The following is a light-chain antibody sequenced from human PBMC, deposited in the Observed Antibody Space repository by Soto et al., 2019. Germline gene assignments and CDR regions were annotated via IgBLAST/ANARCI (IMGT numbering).Light chain of an antibody. J-gene: IGLJ2*01. V-gene: IGLV2-11*01. Sequence: QSVLTQPRSVSGSPGQSVTISCTGASNNVGGYNYVSWYQHHPGKVPQLIIYDVTKRPSGVPDRFSGSKSDNTASLTISGLQVEDEADYYCCSYAGTYTWIFGGGTQLTVL. CDR2: DVT. CDR1: SNNVGGYNY. CDR3: CSYAGTYTWI.